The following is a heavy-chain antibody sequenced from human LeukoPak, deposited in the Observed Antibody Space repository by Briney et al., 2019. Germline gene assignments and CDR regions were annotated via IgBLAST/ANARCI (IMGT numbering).Heavy chain of an antibody. D-gene: IGHD2-15*01. Sequence: PGGSLRLSCAASGFTFSSYGMHWVRQAPGKGLEGVAVIWYDGSNKYYADSVKGRFTISRDNSKNTLYLQMNSLRAEDTAVYYCARASSNLDYWGQGTLVTVSS. CDR1: GFTFSSYG. V-gene: IGHV3-33*01. J-gene: IGHJ4*02. CDR2: IWYDGSNK. CDR3: ARASSNLDY.